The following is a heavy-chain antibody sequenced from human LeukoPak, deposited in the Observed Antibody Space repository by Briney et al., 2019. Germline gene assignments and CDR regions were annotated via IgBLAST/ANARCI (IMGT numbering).Heavy chain of an antibody. V-gene: IGHV1-8*01. Sequence: VASVKVSCKASGYTFTSYDINWVRQATGQGLEWMGWMNPNSGNTGYAQKLQGRVTMTTDTSTSTAYMELRSLRSDDTAVYYCARVTVLRYFDWLRLSGYYYYMDVWGKGTTVTISS. CDR3: ARVTVLRYFDWLRLSGYYYYMDV. D-gene: IGHD3-9*01. CDR2: MNPNSGNT. CDR1: GYTFTSYD. J-gene: IGHJ6*03.